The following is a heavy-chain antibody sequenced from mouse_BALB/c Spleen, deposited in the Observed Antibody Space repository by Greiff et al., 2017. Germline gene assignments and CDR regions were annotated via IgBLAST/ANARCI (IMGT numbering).Heavy chain of an antibody. CDR1: GFDFSRYW. J-gene: IGHJ3*01. V-gene: IGHV4-1*02. CDR3: ARPGYYGSRPAWFAY. CDR2: INPDSSTI. D-gene: IGHD1-1*01. Sequence: EVKLLESGGGLVQPGGSLKLSCAASGFDFSRYWMSWVRQAPGKGLEWIGEINPDSSTINYTPSLKDKFIISRDNAKNTLYLQMSKVRSEDTALYYCARPGYYGSRPAWFAYWGQGTLVTVSA.